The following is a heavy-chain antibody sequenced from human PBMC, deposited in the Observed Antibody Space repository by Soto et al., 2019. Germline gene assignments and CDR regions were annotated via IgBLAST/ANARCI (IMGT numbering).Heavy chain of an antibody. Sequence: SETLSLTCTVSGDSISNNNYYWGWIRQPPGKGLEWIGSIYYSGSTYYNPSLKSRVTISVDTSKNQFSLKLSSVTAADTAVYYCARQHCGGGICYSWTNVENNWFDPRGQGTLVTVSS. D-gene: IGHD2-15*01. J-gene: IGHJ5*02. CDR3: ARQHCGGGICYSWTNVENNWFDP. CDR1: GDSISNNNYY. CDR2: IYYSGST. V-gene: IGHV4-39*01.